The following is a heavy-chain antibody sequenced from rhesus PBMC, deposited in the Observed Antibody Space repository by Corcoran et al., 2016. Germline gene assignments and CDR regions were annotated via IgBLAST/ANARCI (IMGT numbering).Heavy chain of an antibody. J-gene: IGHJ4*01. CDR3: ARRGGYTSDFDF. V-gene: IGHV4-106*01. Sequence: QVQLQESGPGLVKPSETLSLTCAVSGGSISDDYYWSWIRQPPGKGLEWIGYIYGRAGSTNYNPSLGNRVAVSKDTSKNQFSLKLSSVTAADTAIYYCARRGGYTSDFDFWGPGVLVTVSS. D-gene: IGHD2-39*02. CDR1: GGSISDDYY. CDR2: IYGRAGST.